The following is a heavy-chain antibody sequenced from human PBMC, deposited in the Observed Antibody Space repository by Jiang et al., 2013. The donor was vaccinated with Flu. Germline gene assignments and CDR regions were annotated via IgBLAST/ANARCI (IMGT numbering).Heavy chain of an antibody. J-gene: IGHJ4*02. D-gene: IGHD5-18*01. CDR3: ARDPDTPMPIDY. Sequence: GAEVKKPGASVKVSCKASGYTFTDYYIHWVRQAPGQGLEWMGWLHPNSGDTRYEQKFQGRVTMTRDTSITTAYMELSRLKSDDTAVYYCARDPDTPMPIDYWGQGTLVTVSS. CDR2: LHPNSGDT. CDR1: GYTFTDYY. V-gene: IGHV1-2*02.